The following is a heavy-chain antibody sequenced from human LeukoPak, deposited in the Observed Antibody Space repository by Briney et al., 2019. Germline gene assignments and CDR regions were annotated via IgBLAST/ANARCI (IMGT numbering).Heavy chain of an antibody. Sequence: GTLSLTCTVSGDSINSLDLWSWVRQPPGKGLEWVANINRDGSERYYVDSVKGRFTISRDDAKSSLYLQMNSLRAEDTAVYYCARRNAMDVWGQGTTVIVFS. CDR1: GDSINSLDL. CDR2: INRDGSER. J-gene: IGHJ6*02. V-gene: IGHV3-7*03. CDR3: ARRNAMDV.